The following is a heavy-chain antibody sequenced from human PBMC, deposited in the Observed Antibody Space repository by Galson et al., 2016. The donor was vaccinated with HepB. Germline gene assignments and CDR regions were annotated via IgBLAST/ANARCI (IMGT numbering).Heavy chain of an antibody. V-gene: IGHV3-48*01. J-gene: IGHJ4*02. Sequence: SLRLSCAASGFNFSIYGMNWLRQAPGKGLEWVSYINGGATAVRYADSVKDRFTISRDNARNLVFLQMNSLRAEDTAVYYCAKCASATVVICANFDYWGQGTLGTVSS. D-gene: IGHD3-22*01. CDR2: INGGATAV. CDR3: AKCASATVVICANFDY. CDR1: GFNFSIYG.